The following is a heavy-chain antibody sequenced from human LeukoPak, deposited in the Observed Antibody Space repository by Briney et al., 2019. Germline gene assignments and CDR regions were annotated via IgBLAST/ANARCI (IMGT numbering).Heavy chain of an antibody. CDR1: GSTVSSNY. CDR2: IYSGDST. CDR3: ARFLAAAGIDY. J-gene: IGHJ4*02. V-gene: IGHV3-66*01. Sequence: GGSLRLSCAASGSTVSSNYMTWVRQAPGKGLEWVSVIYSGDSTYHADSVKGRFTISRDNSKNTVYLQMNSLRAEDTAVYYCARFLAAAGIDYWGQGTLVTVSS. D-gene: IGHD6-13*01.